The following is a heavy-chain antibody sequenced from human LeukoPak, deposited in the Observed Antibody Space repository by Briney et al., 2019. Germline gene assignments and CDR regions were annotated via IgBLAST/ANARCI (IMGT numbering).Heavy chain of an antibody. D-gene: IGHD1-26*01. V-gene: IGHV3-49*04. CDR1: GFTFGDYA. CDR3: TRVRDQWEPVDY. Sequence: GGSLRLSCKASGFTFGDYAMSWVRQAPGKGLEWVGFIRTKTYGGTIEYAASVKGRFTISRDDSKSIVYLQMNSLKTEDTAGYYCTRVRDQWEPVDYWGHGTLVTVSS. J-gene: IGHJ4*01. CDR2: IRTKTYGGTI.